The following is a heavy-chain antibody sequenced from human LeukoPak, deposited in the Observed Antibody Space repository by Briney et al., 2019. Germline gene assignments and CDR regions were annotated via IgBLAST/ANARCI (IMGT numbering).Heavy chain of an antibody. CDR1: GYTFTSYD. D-gene: IGHD6-19*01. CDR3: ARVGSVAGTEFDY. V-gene: IGHV1-8*01. Sequence: ASVKVSCKASGYTFTSYDINWVRQATGQGLEWMGWMNPNSGNTGYAQKFRGRVTMTRNTSISTAYMELSSLRSEDTAVYYCARVGSVAGTEFDYWGQGTLVTVSS. CDR2: MNPNSGNT. J-gene: IGHJ4*02.